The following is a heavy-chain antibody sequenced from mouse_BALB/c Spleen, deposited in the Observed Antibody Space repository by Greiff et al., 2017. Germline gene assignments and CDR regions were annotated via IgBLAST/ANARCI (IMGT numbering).Heavy chain of an antibody. CDR2: ISSGSSTI. D-gene: IGHD2-14*01. V-gene: IGHV5-17*02. CDR1: GFTFSSYG. Sequence: DVMLVESGGGLVQPGGSLKLSCAASGFTFSSYGMHWVRQTPEKGLEWVAYISSGSSTIYYADKVKGRFTISRDNPKNTLFLQMTRLRSEDTAMYYGASQNGYGDLGLLAYWGQGTLVTVSA. CDR3: ASQNGYGDLGLLAY. J-gene: IGHJ3*01.